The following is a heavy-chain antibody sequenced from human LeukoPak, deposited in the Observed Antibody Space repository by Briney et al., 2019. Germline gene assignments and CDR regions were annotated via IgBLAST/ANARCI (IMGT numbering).Heavy chain of an antibody. Sequence: GGSLRLSCAASGFTFSSYAMHWVRQAPGKGREWVAVISYDGSNKYYADSVKGRFTISRDNSKNTLYLQMNSLRAEDTAVYYCARDSPMFGDTAMVNIFDYWGQGTLVTVSS. V-gene: IGHV3-30*04. CDR3: ARDSPMFGDTAMVNIFDY. CDR1: GFTFSSYA. J-gene: IGHJ4*02. D-gene: IGHD5-18*01. CDR2: ISYDGSNK.